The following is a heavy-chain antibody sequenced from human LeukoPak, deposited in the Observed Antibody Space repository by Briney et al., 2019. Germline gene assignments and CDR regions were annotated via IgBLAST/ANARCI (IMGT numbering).Heavy chain of an antibody. CDR3: ATIKYYYDSSGYYCD. V-gene: IGHV3-30*03. CDR2: ISYDGSNK. Sequence: PGGSLRLSCAASGFTFSSYGMHWVRQAPGKGLEWVAVISYDGSNKYYADSVKGRFTISRDNSKNTLYLQMNSLRAEDTAVYYCATIKYYYDSSGYYCDWGQGTLVTVSS. CDR1: GFTFSSYG. D-gene: IGHD3-22*01. J-gene: IGHJ4*02.